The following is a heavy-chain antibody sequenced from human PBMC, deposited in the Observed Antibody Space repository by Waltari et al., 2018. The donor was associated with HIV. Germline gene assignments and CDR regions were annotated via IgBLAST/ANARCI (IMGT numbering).Heavy chain of an antibody. Sequence: GLLKPSETLSLTRAVYGGSFSGYYLSWIRQPPGKGLEWIGEINHSGSTNYNPSLKSRVTISVDTSKNQFSLKLSSVTAADTAVYYCARGGLWSRGYLAHWGQGTLVTVSS. V-gene: IGHV4-34*01. CDR2: INHSGST. D-gene: IGHD3-22*01. CDR1: GGSFSGYY. CDR3: ARGGLWSRGYLAH. J-gene: IGHJ5*02.